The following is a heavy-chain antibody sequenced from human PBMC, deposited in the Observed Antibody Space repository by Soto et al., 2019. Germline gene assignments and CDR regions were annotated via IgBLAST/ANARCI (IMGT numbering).Heavy chain of an antibody. CDR3: ARDSTRRGACDI. D-gene: IGHD4-4*01. J-gene: IGHJ3*02. CDR1: GGSFSVYY. Sequence: PSETLSLTCAISGGSFSVYYRIWIRQSPEKGLEWIGEVNHAGSSNYNPSLRSRVTISVDTSKNQFSLKLSSVTAADTAVYFCARDSTRRGACDIWGQGTMVTVSS. V-gene: IGHV4-34*01. CDR2: VNHAGSS.